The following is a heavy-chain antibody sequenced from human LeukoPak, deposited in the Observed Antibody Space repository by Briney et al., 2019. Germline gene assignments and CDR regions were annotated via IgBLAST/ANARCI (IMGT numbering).Heavy chain of an antibody. CDR3: ARTGADSRTRTPSES. D-gene: IGHD4-23*01. V-gene: IGHV1-69*01. CDR1: GGTFSNYA. CDR2: IIPIFGAA. Sequence: SVKVSCKASGGTFSNYAITWVRQAPGQGLEWMGGIIPIFGAANYAQKFQDRVTITADESTSTAYMELTSLRSEDTAVYYCARTGADSRTRTPSESWGQGTLVTVSS. J-gene: IGHJ5*02.